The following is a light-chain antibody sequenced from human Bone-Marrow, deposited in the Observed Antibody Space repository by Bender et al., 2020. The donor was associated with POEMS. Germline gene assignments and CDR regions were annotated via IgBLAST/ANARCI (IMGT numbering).Light chain of an antibody. CDR2: GNS. CDR1: SSNIGAGYD. CDR3: QSHDSSVSGYV. Sequence: QSVLTQPPSVSEAPGQRVTISCTGSSSNIGAGYDVHWYQQLPGTAPKLLIYGNSNRPSGVPDRFSGSKSGTSASLAITGLQAEDEADYYCQSHDSSVSGYVFGTGTKVTVL. J-gene: IGLJ1*01. V-gene: IGLV1-40*01.